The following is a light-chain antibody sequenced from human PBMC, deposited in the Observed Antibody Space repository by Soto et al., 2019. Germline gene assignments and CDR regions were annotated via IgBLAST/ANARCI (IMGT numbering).Light chain of an antibody. J-gene: IGKJ1*01. CDR2: DAS. Sequence: EIVMTQSPATLSVSPGERATLSCRASQSVSKNLAWYQHKPGQAPRLLIHDASSRATGIPDRFSGSGSGTEFTLTISRLEPEDFAVYYCQHYGISRTFGQGTKVDIK. CDR3: QHYGISRT. V-gene: IGKV3-20*01. CDR1: QSVSKN.